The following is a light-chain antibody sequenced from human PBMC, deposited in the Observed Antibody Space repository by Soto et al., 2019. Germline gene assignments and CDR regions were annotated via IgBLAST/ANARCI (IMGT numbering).Light chain of an antibody. CDR1: ESVT. Sequence: EIVLTQSPATLSLSPGERATLSCRASESVTLGWYQQKPGQAPRLRIYDTSNRATGIQARFSGSGSGADFTLTITTLEPEDFAQYYCQQRSKSHPSFGGRTKMATK. CDR2: DTS. CDR3: QQRSKSHPS. V-gene: IGKV3-11*01. J-gene: IGKJ4*01.